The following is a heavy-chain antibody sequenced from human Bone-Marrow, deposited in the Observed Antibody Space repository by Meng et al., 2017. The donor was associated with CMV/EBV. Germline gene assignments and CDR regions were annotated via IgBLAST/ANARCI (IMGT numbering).Heavy chain of an antibody. Sequence: GESLKISCAASGFTVSSKYMNWVRQAPGKGLEWVSVIYSGGSTYYADSVKGRFTISRDNSKNTLYLQMNSLRAEDTAVYYCARFRASNYYYYYGMDVWGQGTTVTVSS. J-gene: IGHJ6*02. CDR3: ARFRASNYYYYYGMDV. CDR1: GFTVSSKY. V-gene: IGHV3-66*02. CDR2: IYSGGST.